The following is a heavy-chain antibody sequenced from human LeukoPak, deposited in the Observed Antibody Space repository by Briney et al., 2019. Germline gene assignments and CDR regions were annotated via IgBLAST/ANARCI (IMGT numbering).Heavy chain of an antibody. V-gene: IGHV3-9*01. CDR1: GFTFDDYA. D-gene: IGHD3-10*01. CDR2: ISWNSGSI. J-gene: IGHJ4*02. Sequence: GGSLRLSCAASGFTFDDYAMHWVRRAPGKGLEWVSGISWNSGSIGYADSVKGRFTISRDNAKNSLYLQMNSLRAEDTALYYCAKSRGSGSYSPSFDYWGQGTLVTVSS. CDR3: AKSRGSGSYSPSFDY.